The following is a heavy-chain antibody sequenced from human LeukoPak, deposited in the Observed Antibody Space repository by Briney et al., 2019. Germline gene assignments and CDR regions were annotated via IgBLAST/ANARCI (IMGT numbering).Heavy chain of an antibody. CDR2: INPNSGGA. CDR3: ARAPDSGSYWYMDV. CDR1: GYTFTGYY. D-gene: IGHD1-26*01. Sequence: ASVKVSCKASGYTFTGYYMHWVRQAPGQGLEWMGWINPNSGGANYAQKLQGRVTMTTDTSTSTAYMELRSLRSDDTAVYYCARAPDSGSYWYMDVWGKGTTVTVSS. V-gene: IGHV1-2*02. J-gene: IGHJ6*03.